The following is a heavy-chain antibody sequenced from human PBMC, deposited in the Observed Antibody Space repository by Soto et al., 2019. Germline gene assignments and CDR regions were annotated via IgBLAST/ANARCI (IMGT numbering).Heavy chain of an antibody. Sequence: QVQLQESGPGLVKPSETLSLTCTVSGGSISSYYWSWIRQPPGKGLEWIGYIYYSGSTNYNPSLTSRVTIPVDTSKNQFSLKLSSVTAADTAVYYCARNNGYSYGYTLDHWGQGTLVTVSS. V-gene: IGHV4-59*01. CDR1: GGSISSYY. J-gene: IGHJ4*02. CDR2: IYYSGST. CDR3: ARNNGYSYGYTLDH. D-gene: IGHD5-18*01.